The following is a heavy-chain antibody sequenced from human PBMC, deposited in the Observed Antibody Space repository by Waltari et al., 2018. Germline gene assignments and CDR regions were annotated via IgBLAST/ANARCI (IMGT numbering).Heavy chain of an antibody. J-gene: IGHJ4*02. CDR2: ISWDGGST. V-gene: IGHV3-43D*03. CDR3: AKDSMDAFDY. CDR1: GFTFDDYA. D-gene: IGHD3-10*01. Sequence: EVQLVESGGVVVQPGGSLRLSCAASGFTFDDYAMHWVRQAPGKGLEWVSRISWDGGSTYYADSVKGRFTISRDNSKNSLYLQMNSLRAEDTALYYCAKDSMDAFDYWGQGTLVTVSS.